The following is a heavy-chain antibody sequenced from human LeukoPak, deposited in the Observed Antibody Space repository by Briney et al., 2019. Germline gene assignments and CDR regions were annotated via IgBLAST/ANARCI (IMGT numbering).Heavy chain of an antibody. J-gene: IGHJ4*02. D-gene: IGHD3-22*01. CDR1: GYTFTSYY. V-gene: IGHV1-46*01. CDR3: ARDTVWSDSSGYIREYYFDY. Sequence: ASVKVSCKASGYTFTSYYMHWVRQAPGQGLEWMGIINPSGGSTSYAQKFQGRVTMTRDTSTSTVYMELSSLRSEDTAVYYCARDTVWSDSSGYIREYYFDYWGQRTLVTVSS. CDR2: INPSGGST.